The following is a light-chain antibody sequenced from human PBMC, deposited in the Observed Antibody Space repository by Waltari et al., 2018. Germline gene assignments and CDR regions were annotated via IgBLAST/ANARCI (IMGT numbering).Light chain of an antibody. CDR2: DVS. V-gene: IGLV2-14*03. Sequence: QSALTQPASVSGSPGQSITIPCTGTSSDVGGYNYVSWYQHHPGKAPKLMIYDVSNRTARVSNRFSGSKSGNTASLTISGLQAEEEADYYSSSYTSSSTPLFGGGTKLTVL. CDR3: SSYTSSSTPL. J-gene: IGLJ3*02. CDR1: SSDVGGYNY.